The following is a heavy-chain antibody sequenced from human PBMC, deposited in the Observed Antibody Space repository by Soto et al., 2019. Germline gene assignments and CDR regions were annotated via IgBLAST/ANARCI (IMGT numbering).Heavy chain of an antibody. V-gene: IGHV3-48*03. D-gene: IGHD3-22*01. J-gene: IGHJ4*02. Sequence: EVQLVESGGGLGQPGGSLRLSCAASGFTFSSYEMNWVRQAPGKGLEWVSYISSSGSTIYYADSVKGRFTISRDNAKNSLYLQMNSLRAEDKAVYYCPRDSEYYYDTSGYPILAYWGQGTLVTASS. CDR3: PRDSEYYYDTSGYPILAY. CDR1: GFTFSSYE. CDR2: ISSSGSTI.